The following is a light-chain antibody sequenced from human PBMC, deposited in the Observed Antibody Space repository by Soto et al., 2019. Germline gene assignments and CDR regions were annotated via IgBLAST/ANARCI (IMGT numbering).Light chain of an antibody. J-gene: IGLJ1*01. Sequence: QSVLTQPPSVSGAPGQRVTISCTGSSSNIGAGYDVHWYQQLPGTAPKLLTYRNTNRPSGVPDRFSGSKSGTSASLAITGLQAEDEADYYCQSCDSSLSGSVVFGTGTKVTVL. V-gene: IGLV1-40*01. CDR2: RNT. CDR3: QSCDSSLSGSVV. CDR1: SSNIGAGYD.